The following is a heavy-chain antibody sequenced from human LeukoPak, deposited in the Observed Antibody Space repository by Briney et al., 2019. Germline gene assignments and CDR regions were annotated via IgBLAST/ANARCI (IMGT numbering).Heavy chain of an antibody. Sequence: ASVKVSCKASGYIFTGYYMHWVRQAPGQGLEWMGWINPNSGDTNYAQKFQGRVTMTRDTSISTAYMELSRLRSDDTAVYYCARDLGISGWYAPPLGYFDYWGQGTLVTVSS. J-gene: IGHJ4*02. CDR1: GYIFTGYY. D-gene: IGHD6-19*01. V-gene: IGHV1-2*02. CDR2: INPNSGDT. CDR3: ARDLGISGWYAPPLGYFDY.